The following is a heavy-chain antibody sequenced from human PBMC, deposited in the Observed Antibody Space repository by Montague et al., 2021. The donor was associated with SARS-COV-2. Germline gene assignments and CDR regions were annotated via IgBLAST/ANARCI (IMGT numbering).Heavy chain of an antibody. V-gene: IGHV6-1*01. CDR3: TSGSEGNYNGMDV. J-gene: IGHJ6*02. Sequence: YNEYAVSVRGRVTINPDTSKNPFSLQLNSVTPEDTAIYYCTSGSEGNYNGMDVWGQGTTVTASS. CDR2: YN. D-gene: IGHD1-1*01.